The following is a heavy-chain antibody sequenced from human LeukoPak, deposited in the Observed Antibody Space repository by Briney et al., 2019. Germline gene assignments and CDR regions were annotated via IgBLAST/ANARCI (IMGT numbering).Heavy chain of an antibody. Sequence: SETLSLTCTVSGGSISSSSYYWGWIRQPPGKGLEWIGSIYYSGSTYYNPSLKSRVTISVDTSKNQFSLKLSSVTAADTAVYYCATSGGYSYGLDYWGQGTLVTVSS. J-gene: IGHJ4*02. V-gene: IGHV4-39*07. CDR2: IYYSGST. D-gene: IGHD5-18*01. CDR1: GGSISSSSYY. CDR3: ATSGGYSYGLDY.